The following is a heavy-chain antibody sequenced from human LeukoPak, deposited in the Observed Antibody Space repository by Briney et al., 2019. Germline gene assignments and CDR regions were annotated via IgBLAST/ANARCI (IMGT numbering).Heavy chain of an antibody. CDR1: GFTFSSFW. D-gene: IGHD3-3*01. V-gene: IGHV3-74*01. J-gene: IGHJ3*02. CDR2: VYGDGMTT. CDR3: ARSRSGSFDI. Sequence: GGSLRLSCAASGFTFSSFWMHWVRQAPGKGLVWVSCVYGDGMTTTYADSVRGRFTISRDNAKNTLYLQMNSLRAEDTAVYYCARSRSGSFDIWGQGTMVTVSS.